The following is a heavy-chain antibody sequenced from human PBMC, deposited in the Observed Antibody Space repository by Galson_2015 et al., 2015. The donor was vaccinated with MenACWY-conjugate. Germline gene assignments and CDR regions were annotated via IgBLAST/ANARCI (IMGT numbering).Heavy chain of an antibody. CDR3: ARWTLPPPDYGMDV. D-gene: IGHD3/OR15-3a*01. V-gene: IGHV1-18*01. Sequence: SVKVSCKASGYPFTSYGISWVRQAPGQGLEWMGWISAYNGNTNYAQKLQGRVTMTTDTSTSTAYMELRSLRSDDTAVYYCARWTLPPPDYGMDVWGQGTTVTVSS. J-gene: IGHJ6*02. CDR1: GYPFTSYG. CDR2: ISAYNGNT.